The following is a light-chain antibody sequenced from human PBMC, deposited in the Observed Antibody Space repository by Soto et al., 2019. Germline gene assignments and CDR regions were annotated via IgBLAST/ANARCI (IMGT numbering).Light chain of an antibody. CDR1: SSTIGRNS. Sequence: QSVLTRAASVSGTPGQRVTITCSGISSTIGRNSVNWYQHLPGTAPKLLTHGNNHRPSGVPDRFSGSKSGTSASLAISGLQPEDEADYCCAAWDDSLNEYVFGDGTKVTVL. J-gene: IGLJ1*01. CDR3: AAWDDSLNEYV. CDR2: GNN. V-gene: IGLV1-44*01.